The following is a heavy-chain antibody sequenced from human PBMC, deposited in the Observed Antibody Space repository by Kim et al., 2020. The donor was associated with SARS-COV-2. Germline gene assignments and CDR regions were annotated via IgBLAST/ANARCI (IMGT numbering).Heavy chain of an antibody. J-gene: IGHJ6*02. D-gene: IGHD3-22*01. Sequence: DTVKGRVTISRDNSKSTLYLQMNSLRAEDTDVYYCARDYYDSSGYSYGMGVWGQGTTVTVSS. CDR3: ARDYYDSSGYSYGMGV. V-gene: IGHV3-30*01.